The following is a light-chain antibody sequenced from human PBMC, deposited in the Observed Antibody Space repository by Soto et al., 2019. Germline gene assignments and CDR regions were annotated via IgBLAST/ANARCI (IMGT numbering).Light chain of an antibody. CDR1: QTISSW. V-gene: IGKV1-5*03. Sequence: EIPLTQSPTTLSGYIPHTFTITFRASQTISSWLAWYQQKPGKAPKLLIYKASTLKSGVPSRFSGSGSGTEFTLTISSLQPDDFATYYCQHYNSYPEEFGQGTKVDIK. J-gene: IGKJ1*01. CDR3: QHYNSYPEE. CDR2: KAS.